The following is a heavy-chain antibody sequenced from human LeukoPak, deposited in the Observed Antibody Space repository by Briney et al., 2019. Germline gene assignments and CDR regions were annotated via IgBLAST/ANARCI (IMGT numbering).Heavy chain of an antibody. J-gene: IGHJ5*02. CDR1: GGTFSSYA. D-gene: IGHD2-2*01. CDR3: ARDWGDIVVVPAAA. Sequence: SVKVSYKASGGTFSSYAISWVRQAPGQGLEWMGRIIPILGIANYAQKFQGRVTITADKSTSTAYMELSSLRSEDTAVYYCARDWGDIVVVPAAAWGQGTLVTVSS. V-gene: IGHV1-69*04. CDR2: IIPILGIA.